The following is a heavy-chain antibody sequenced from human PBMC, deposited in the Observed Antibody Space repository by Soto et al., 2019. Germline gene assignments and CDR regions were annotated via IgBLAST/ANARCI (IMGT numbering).Heavy chain of an antibody. CDR2: ISGYNGNT. Sequence: ASVKVSCKASGYTFTSYDINWVRQATGQRLEWMGWISGYNGNTNYAQKIQGRVTMTTDTSTSTAYMELRSLRSDDTAVYYCAREDYYYVMDVWGQGTTVTVSS. J-gene: IGHJ6*02. CDR3: AREDYYYVMDV. CDR1: GYTFTSYD. V-gene: IGHV1-18*01.